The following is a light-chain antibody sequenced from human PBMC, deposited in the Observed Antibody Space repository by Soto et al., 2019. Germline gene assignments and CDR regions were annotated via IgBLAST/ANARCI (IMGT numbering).Light chain of an antibody. CDR1: QSISTW. J-gene: IGKJ1*01. V-gene: IGKV1-5*03. CDR3: QPYKSYET. CDR2: KAS. Sequence: DIQMTQSPSTLSASVGDRVTITCRASQSISTWLAWYQQKPGKTPKLLIYKASSLESGAPSRFSGSGSGTEFTLTISSLQPDDFATYYCQPYKSYETFGQGTKVEIK.